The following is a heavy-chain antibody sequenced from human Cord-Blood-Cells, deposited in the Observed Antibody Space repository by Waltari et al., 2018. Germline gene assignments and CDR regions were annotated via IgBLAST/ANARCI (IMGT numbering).Heavy chain of an antibody. CDR1: GCTFSSYA. Sequence: QVQLVESGGGVVQPGRSLRLSCAASGCTFSSYAMHWVRQAPGKGLEWVAVISYDGSNKYYADSVKGRFTISRDNSKNTLYLQMNSLRAEDTAVYYCASNTAMGNWGQGTLVTVSS. CDR2: ISYDGSNK. J-gene: IGHJ4*02. D-gene: IGHD5-18*01. CDR3: ASNTAMGN. V-gene: IGHV3-30-3*01.